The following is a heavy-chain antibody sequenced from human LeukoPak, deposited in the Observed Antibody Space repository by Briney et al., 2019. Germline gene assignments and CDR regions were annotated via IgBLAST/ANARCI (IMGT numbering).Heavy chain of an antibody. D-gene: IGHD3-22*01. Sequence: GGSLRLSCAASGFTFSSYAMSWVRQAPGKGLEWVSSISGSGGGTYYADSVKGRFTISRDNSKDTLYLQMNSLRAEDTAVYYCAKTGDEYYYDRSEGKDWFDPWGPGTLVTVSS. CDR3: AKTGDEYYYDRSEGKDWFDP. J-gene: IGHJ5*02. V-gene: IGHV3-23*01. CDR1: GFTFSSYA. CDR2: ISGSGGGT.